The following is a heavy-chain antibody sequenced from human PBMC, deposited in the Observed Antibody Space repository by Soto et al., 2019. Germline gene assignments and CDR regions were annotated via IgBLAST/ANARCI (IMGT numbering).Heavy chain of an antibody. CDR3: ASRGGYPVRYYYYYGMDV. Sequence: SVKVSCKASGGTFSSYAISWVRQAPGQGLEWMGGIIPIFGTANYAQKFQGRVTITADESTSTAYMELSSLRSEDTAVYYCASRGGYPVRYYYYYGMDVWGQGTTVTVSS. J-gene: IGHJ6*02. D-gene: IGHD3-10*01. CDR2: IIPIFGTA. CDR1: GGTFSSYA. V-gene: IGHV1-69*13.